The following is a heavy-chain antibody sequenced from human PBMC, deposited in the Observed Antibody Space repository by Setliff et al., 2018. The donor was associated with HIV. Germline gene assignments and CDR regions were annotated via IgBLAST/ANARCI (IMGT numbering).Heavy chain of an antibody. Sequence: KPSETLSLTCAVSGYSISSGYYWGWIRQPPGKGLEWIGTIYHSGSTYYNPSLKSRVTISVDTSKNRFSLKLSSVTAADTAVYYCARRWSYYYDLFDYWGQGTLVTVSS. J-gene: IGHJ4*02. CDR2: IYHSGST. V-gene: IGHV4-38-2*01. D-gene: IGHD3-22*01. CDR3: ARRWSYYYDLFDY. CDR1: GYSISSGYY.